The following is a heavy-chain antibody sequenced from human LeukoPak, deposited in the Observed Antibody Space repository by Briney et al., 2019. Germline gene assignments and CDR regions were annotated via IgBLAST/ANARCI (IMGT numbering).Heavy chain of an antibody. CDR2: ISSSSSYI. V-gene: IGHV3-21*01. Sequence: GGSLRLSCAASGFTFSSYSMNWVRQAPGKGLEWVSSISSSSSYIYYADSVKGRFTISRDNAKNSLYLQMNSLRAEDTAVYYCARRGSYFDYSGRGTLVTVSS. CDR3: ARRGSYFDY. J-gene: IGHJ4*02. D-gene: IGHD1-26*01. CDR1: GFTFSSYS.